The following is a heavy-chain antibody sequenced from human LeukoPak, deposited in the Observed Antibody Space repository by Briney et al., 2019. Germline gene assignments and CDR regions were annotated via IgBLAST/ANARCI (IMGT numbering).Heavy chain of an antibody. Sequence: PSETLSLTCTVSGGSFNNYYWNWIRQPAGKGLEWIGRIYSSGSTDYNPSLKSRVTMSVDTSKNQFSLNLTSVTAADSAVYYCARLGIAAAGTDFDYWGQGTLVTVSS. V-gene: IGHV4-4*07. D-gene: IGHD6-13*01. J-gene: IGHJ4*02. CDR2: IYSSGST. CDR1: GGSFNNYY. CDR3: ARLGIAAAGTDFDY.